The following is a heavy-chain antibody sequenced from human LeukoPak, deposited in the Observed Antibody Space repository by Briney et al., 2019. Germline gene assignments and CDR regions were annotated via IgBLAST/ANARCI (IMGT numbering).Heavy chain of an antibody. J-gene: IGHJ4*02. V-gene: IGHV4-34*01. D-gene: IGHD6-6*01. CDR1: GGSFSGYY. CDR2: INHSGST. Sequence: PSETLSLTCAVYGGSFSGYYWGWIRQPPGKGLEWIGEINHSGSTNYNPSLKSRVTISVDTSKNQFSLKLSSVTAADTAVYYCARGGVAARRGLSYWGQGTLVTVSS. CDR3: ARGGVAARRGLSY.